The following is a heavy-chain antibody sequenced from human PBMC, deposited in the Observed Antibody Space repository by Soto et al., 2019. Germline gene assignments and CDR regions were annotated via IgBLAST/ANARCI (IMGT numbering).Heavy chain of an antibody. CDR2: TNNVGIT. CDR1: GASFSGYY. Sequence: VQLQQWGAGLLKPSETLSLTCAVYGASFSGYYWGWIRQPPGKGLEWFGGTNNVGITHYNPSLKSRVSISLDTSRNQFSLRLTSVSAADTAIYYCARCGRDGYNRDLNHWGQGTLVTVSS. J-gene: IGHJ5*02. V-gene: IGHV4-34*01. CDR3: ARCGRDGYNRDLNH. D-gene: IGHD5-12*01.